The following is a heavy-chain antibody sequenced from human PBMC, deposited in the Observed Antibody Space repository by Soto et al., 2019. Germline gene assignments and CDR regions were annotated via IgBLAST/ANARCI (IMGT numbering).Heavy chain of an antibody. CDR2: IIPIFGTA. Sequence: QVQLVQSGAEVKKPGSSVKVSCKASGGTFSSYAISWVRQAPGQGLEWMGGIIPIFGTANYAQKFQGRVTITADESTSTAYMELSSLRSEDTAVYYCARDGFNDDILPGYRFYNWFDPWGQGTLVTVSS. J-gene: IGHJ5*02. CDR3: ARDGFNDDILPGYRFYNWFDP. V-gene: IGHV1-69*01. CDR1: GGTFSSYA. D-gene: IGHD3-9*01.